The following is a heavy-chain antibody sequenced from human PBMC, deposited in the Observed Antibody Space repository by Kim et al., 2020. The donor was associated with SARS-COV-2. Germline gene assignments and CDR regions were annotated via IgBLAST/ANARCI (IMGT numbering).Heavy chain of an antibody. J-gene: IGHJ3*02. Sequence: GRFTISRENAKNSLYLQMNSLRAGDTAVYYCARGDYYYDSSGYYFSAFDIWGQGTMVTVSS. V-gene: IGHV3-13*01. D-gene: IGHD3-22*01. CDR3: ARGDYYYDSSGYYFSAFDI.